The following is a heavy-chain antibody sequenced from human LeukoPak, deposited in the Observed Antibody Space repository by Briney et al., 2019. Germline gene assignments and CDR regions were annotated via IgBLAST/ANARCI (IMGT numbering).Heavy chain of an antibody. CDR3: AREHFGGATPVRRYNWFDP. D-gene: IGHD3-16*01. Sequence: SVKVSCKASGGTFSSYAISWVRQAPGQGLEWMGGIIPIFGTANYAQKFQGRVTITADESTSTAYMELSSLRSEDTAVYYCAREHFGGATPVRRYNWFDPWGQGTLVTVSS. CDR2: IIPIFGTA. CDR1: GGTFSSYA. V-gene: IGHV1-69*13. J-gene: IGHJ5*02.